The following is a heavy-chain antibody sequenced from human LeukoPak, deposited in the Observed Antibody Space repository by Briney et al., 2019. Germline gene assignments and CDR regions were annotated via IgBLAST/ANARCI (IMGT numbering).Heavy chain of an antibody. J-gene: IGHJ4*02. CDR2: INNNGGNT. D-gene: IGHD3-22*01. CDR1: GFTFSSYA. V-gene: IGHV3-64*04. Sequence: GGSLRLSCSASGFTFSSYAVSWVRQAPGKGLEYVSAINNNGGNTYYADSVKGRFTISRDNSKNTLYLQMNSLRAEDTALYYCAKGLGSSGYHDYWGQGTLVTVSS. CDR3: AKGLGSSGYHDY.